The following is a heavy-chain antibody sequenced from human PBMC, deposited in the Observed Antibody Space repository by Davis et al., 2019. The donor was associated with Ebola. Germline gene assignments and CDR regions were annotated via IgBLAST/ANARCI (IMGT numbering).Heavy chain of an antibody. Sequence: PGGSLRLSCAASGFTFSSYSMNWVRQAPGKGLEWVSSISSSSSYIYYADSVKGRFTISRHNSKNTLYLQMNSLRAEDTAVYYCARGGYSSSWYPLGYYYYYMDVWGKGTTVTVSS. CDR3: ARGGYSSSWYPLGYYYYYMDV. CDR2: ISSSSSYI. J-gene: IGHJ6*03. CDR1: GFTFSSYS. D-gene: IGHD6-13*01. V-gene: IGHV3-21*04.